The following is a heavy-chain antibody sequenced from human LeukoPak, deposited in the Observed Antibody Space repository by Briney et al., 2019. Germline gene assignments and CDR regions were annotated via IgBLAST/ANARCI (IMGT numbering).Heavy chain of an antibody. Sequence: GGSLRLSCAASGFTFSGYPIHWVRQAPGKGLEWVAVISYDGSNKYYADSVKGRFTISRDNSKNTLCLQMNSLRAEDTAVYYCARGSTIFGVVIVDYWGQGTLVTVSS. CDR1: GFTFSGYP. J-gene: IGHJ4*02. CDR3: ARGSTIFGVVIVDY. D-gene: IGHD3-3*01. V-gene: IGHV3-30-3*01. CDR2: ISYDGSNK.